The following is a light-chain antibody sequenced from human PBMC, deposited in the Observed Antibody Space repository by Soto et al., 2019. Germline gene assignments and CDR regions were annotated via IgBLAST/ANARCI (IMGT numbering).Light chain of an antibody. CDR2: KIS. CDR3: LQGTRWPWT. Sequence: DVVMTQSPLSLPVTLGQPATISCRSSQGLVYSDGNTYLSWFQQRPGQSPRRLISKISIRDSGVPDRFSGSGSRTEFTLKISRVEAEDVGVYYCLQGTRWPWTFGQGTRVEIK. CDR1: QGLVYSDGNTY. J-gene: IGKJ1*01. V-gene: IGKV2-30*01.